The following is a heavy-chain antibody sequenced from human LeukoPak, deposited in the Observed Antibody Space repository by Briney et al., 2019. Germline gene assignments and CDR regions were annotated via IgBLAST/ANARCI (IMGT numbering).Heavy chain of an antibody. J-gene: IGHJ4*02. Sequence: GGSLRLSCAASGFTFSSHSMNWVRQAPGKGLEWVSSISSSSSYIYYADSVKGRFTISRDNAKNSLYLQMNSLRAEDTAVYYCARDGSGSYYFDYWGQGTLVTVSS. D-gene: IGHD1-26*01. V-gene: IGHV3-21*01. CDR2: ISSSSSYI. CDR3: ARDGSGSYYFDY. CDR1: GFTFSSHS.